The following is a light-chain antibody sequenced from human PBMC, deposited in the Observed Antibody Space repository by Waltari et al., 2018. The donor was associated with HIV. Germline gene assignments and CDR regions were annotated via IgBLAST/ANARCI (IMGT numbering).Light chain of an antibody. J-gene: IGKJ1*01. Sequence: DIQMTQSPSTRSASVGDRHTITCRASHSISSWLAWYQQKPGKAPKLLIYKASSLESGVPSSFSGSGSGTEFTLTISSLQPDDFATYYCQQYNSYSFGQGTKVEIK. CDR3: QQYNSYS. CDR2: KAS. V-gene: IGKV1-5*03. CDR1: HSISSW.